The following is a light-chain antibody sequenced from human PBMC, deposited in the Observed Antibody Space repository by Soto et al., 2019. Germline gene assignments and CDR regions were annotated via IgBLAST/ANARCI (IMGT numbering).Light chain of an antibody. CDR2: GTS. V-gene: IGKV3-20*01. J-gene: IGKJ1*01. CDR3: QQYGSSSWT. Sequence: EIVLTQSPGTLSLSPGERATLSCRASQSVSSSYFAWYQQRFGQATRLLIYGTSSRATGIPDRFSGSGSGTNFTLTISRLEPGDFAVYYCQQYGSSSWTFGQGTKVEIK. CDR1: QSVSSSY.